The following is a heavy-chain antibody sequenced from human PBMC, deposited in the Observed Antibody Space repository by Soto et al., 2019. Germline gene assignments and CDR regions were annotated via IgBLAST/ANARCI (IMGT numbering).Heavy chain of an antibody. CDR2: ISNDGNRQ. CDR3: ARDIYSYGSVGTPDI. J-gene: IGHJ3*02. CDR1: GFSFSSQA. Sequence: GGSLRLSCVASGFSFSSQAMHWVRQAPGKGLEWVAAISNDGNRQLYADSVKDRFTISRDNSRNTLDLQMNNLRTEDTGVYFCARDIYSYGSVGTPDIWGQGTMVTISS. V-gene: IGHV3-30-3*01. D-gene: IGHD5-18*01.